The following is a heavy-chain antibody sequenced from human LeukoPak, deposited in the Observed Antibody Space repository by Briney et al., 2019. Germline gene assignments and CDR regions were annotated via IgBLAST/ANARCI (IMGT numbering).Heavy chain of an antibody. CDR1: GFTFSSYA. CDR2: ISGSGGST. V-gene: IGHV3-23*01. D-gene: IGHD6-13*01. J-gene: IGHJ5*02. Sequence: GGSLRLSCAASGFTFSSYAMSWVRQAPGKGLEWVSAISGSGGSTYYADSVKGRFTISRDNSKNTLYLQMNSLRAEDTAVYYCAKDYYSSSWYVRGIENWFDPWGQGTLVTVSS. CDR3: AKDYYSSSWYVRGIENWFDP.